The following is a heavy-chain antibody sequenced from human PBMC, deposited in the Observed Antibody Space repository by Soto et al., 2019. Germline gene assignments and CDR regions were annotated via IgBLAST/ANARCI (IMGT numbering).Heavy chain of an antibody. CDR2: IYFSGST. V-gene: IGHV4-59*01. CDR3: ARDRERFDP. CDR1: GDSISRYY. D-gene: IGHD1-1*01. Sequence: SETLSRTCTVSGDSISRYYWSWIRQTPGKGLEWIGYIYFSGSTNYNPSLKSRVTISVDTSKNQFSLKLSSVTAADTAVYYCARDRERFDPWGQGTLVTVSS. J-gene: IGHJ5*02.